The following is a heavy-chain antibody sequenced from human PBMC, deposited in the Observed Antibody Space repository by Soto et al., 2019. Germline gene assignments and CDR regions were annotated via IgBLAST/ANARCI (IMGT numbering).Heavy chain of an antibody. V-gene: IGHV4-39*01. CDR3: ARLHGYCISTSCYGYYGMDV. D-gene: IGHD2-2*01. J-gene: IGHJ6*02. CDR1: GCSISSSSYY. CDR2: ISYSGST. Sequence: SETLSLTCTVSGCSISSSSYYWGWIPQPPGKGLEWIGSISYSGSTYYNPSLKSRVTMSVDTSKNQFSLKLSSVTAADTAVYYCARLHGYCISTSCYGYYGMDVWGQGTTVT.